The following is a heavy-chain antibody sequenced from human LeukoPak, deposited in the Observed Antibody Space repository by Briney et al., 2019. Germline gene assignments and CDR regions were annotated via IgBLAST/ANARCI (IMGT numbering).Heavy chain of an antibody. CDR1: GGSISSYY. Sequence: SETLSLTCTVSGGSISSYYWSWIRQPAGKGLEWIGRIYTSGSTNYNPSLKSRVTISVDKSTTQCSLKLSSVTAADTAVYYCARGSGWYGDSNWFDPWGQGTLVTVSS. CDR3: ARGSGWYGDSNWFDP. D-gene: IGHD6-19*01. J-gene: IGHJ5*02. CDR2: IYTSGST. V-gene: IGHV4-4*07.